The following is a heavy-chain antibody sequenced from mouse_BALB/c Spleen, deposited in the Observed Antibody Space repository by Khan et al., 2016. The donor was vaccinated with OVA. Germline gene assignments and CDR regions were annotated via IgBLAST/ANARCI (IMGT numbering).Heavy chain of an antibody. V-gene: IGHV5-6-4*01. CDR1: GFSFSSYS. CDR2: ISSGGSYT. Sequence: EVELVESGGGLVRPGGSLKLSCAASGFSFSSYSMSWVRQTPEKRLEWVATISSGGSYTYYPDSVKGRFTISRDNAKNTKHLQVNSLRSEDTAMYYCTGDRGYYGSSPYLDYWGQGTTVTVSS. CDR3: TGDRGYYGSSPYLDY. D-gene: IGHD1-1*01. J-gene: IGHJ2*01.